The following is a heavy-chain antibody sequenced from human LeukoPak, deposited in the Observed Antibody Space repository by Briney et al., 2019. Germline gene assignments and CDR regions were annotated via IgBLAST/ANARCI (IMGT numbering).Heavy chain of an antibody. CDR1: GYSFTSDW. V-gene: IGHV5-51*01. D-gene: IGHD6-13*01. CDR2: IFPGDSDP. J-gene: IGHJ4*02. Sequence: GESLKISCKGSGYSFTSDWIAWVRQMPGKGLEWMGIIFPGDSDPRYSPSFQGQVTISADTSISTAYLQWSSLKASDSAMYYCVRHGLGSSWFGFDYWGQGTLVTVSS. CDR3: VRHGLGSSWFGFDY.